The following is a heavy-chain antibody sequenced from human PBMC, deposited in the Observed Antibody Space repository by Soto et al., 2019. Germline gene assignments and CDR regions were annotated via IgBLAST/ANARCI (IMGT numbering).Heavy chain of an antibody. J-gene: IGHJ4*02. Sequence: QVQLQESGPGLVKTSQTLSLTCTVSGDSIFSGGYYWSWIRQHPGKGLEWIGYIYYSGTTYYNPSLKSRVTISVDTSKNQFSLRLTSVAAADTAVYYCAADYGGYSDFGCWGQGTLVTVSS. CDR3: AADYGGYSDFGC. CDR2: IYYSGTT. V-gene: IGHV4-31*03. D-gene: IGHD2-21*02. CDR1: GDSIFSGGYY.